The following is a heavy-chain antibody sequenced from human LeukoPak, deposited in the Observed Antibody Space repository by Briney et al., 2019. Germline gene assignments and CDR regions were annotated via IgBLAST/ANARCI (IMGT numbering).Heavy chain of an antibody. J-gene: IGHJ6*03. CDR1: GFKFRSYG. V-gene: IGHV3-30*18. CDR3: AKVPKKLGDYYYYYMDV. D-gene: IGHD7-27*01. CDR2: ISFDESNK. Sequence: GGSLRLSCAASGFKFRSYGMHWVRQAPGKGLEWVALISFDESNKYYLDSVKGRFTISRDNSKNTLYLQMNSLRPEDTAVYYCAKVPKKLGDYYYYYMDVWGKGTTVTVSS.